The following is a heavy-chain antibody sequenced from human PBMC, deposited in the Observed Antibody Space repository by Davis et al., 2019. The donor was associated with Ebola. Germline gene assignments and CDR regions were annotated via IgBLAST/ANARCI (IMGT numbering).Heavy chain of an antibody. J-gene: IGHJ4*02. Sequence: PSETLSLTCTVSGGSISSYYWSWIRQPPGKGLEWIGYIYYSGSTNYNPSLKSRVTISVDTSKNQFSLKLSSVTAADTAVYYCARAHQAAAGLYYFDYWGQGTLVTVSS. CDR2: IYYSGST. D-gene: IGHD6-13*01. CDR1: GGSISSYY. CDR3: ARAHQAAAGLYYFDY. V-gene: IGHV4-59*01.